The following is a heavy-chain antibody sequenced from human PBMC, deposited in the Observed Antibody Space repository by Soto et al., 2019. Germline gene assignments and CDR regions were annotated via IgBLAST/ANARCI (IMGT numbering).Heavy chain of an antibody. CDR2: FDPEDGET. V-gene: IGHV1-24*01. D-gene: IGHD2-2*01. J-gene: IGHJ6*04. CDR1: GYTLTELS. CDR3: ATRRYCSSTSCSSDYYYYYGMDV. Sequence: ASVKVSCKVSGYTLTELSMHWVRQAPGKGLEWMGGFDPEDGETIYAQKFQGRVTMTEDTSTDTAYMELSSLRSEDTAVYYCATRRYCSSTSCSSDYYYYYGMDVWGKGTTVTVSS.